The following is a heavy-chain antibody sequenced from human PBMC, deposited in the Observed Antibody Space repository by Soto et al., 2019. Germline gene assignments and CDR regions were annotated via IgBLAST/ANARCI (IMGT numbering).Heavy chain of an antibody. D-gene: IGHD3-3*01. CDR3: ARSYDFWSGYYLF. V-gene: IGHV4-4*02. CDR2: IYHSGST. J-gene: IGHJ4*02. CDR1: GGSISSSNW. Sequence: SETLSLTCAVSGGSISSSNWWSWVRQPPGKGLEWIGEIYHSGSTNYNPSLKSRVTISVDKSKNQFSLKLSSVTAADTAVYYCARSYDFWSGYYLFRGQGTLVTVPS.